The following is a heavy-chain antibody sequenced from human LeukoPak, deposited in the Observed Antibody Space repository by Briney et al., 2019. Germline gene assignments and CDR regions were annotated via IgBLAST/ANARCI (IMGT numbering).Heavy chain of an antibody. CDR2: IYSGGST. Sequence: GGSLRLSCAASGFTVSSNYMSWVRQAPGKGLEWVSDIYSGGSTYYADSVKGRFTISRDNSKNTLYLQMNSLRAEDTAVYYCAREDIAAAGTFDYWGQGTLVTVSS. D-gene: IGHD6-13*01. V-gene: IGHV3-66*01. CDR1: GFTVSSNY. J-gene: IGHJ4*02. CDR3: AREDIAAAGTFDY.